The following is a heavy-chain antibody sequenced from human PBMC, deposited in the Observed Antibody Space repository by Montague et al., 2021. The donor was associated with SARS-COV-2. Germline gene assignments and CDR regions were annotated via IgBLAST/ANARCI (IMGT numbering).Heavy chain of an antibody. Sequence: SLRLSCAASGFTFSSYSMSWVRQAPGKGLEWVSAISGSGGSTYYADSVKGWFIIFRDNSKNTQYLQMNSLRAEDTAVYYCAKDWGLRYFDWLSQRWFDPWGQGTLVTVSS. D-gene: IGHD3-9*01. V-gene: IGHV3-23*01. J-gene: IGHJ5*02. CDR1: GFTFSSYS. CDR2: ISGSGGST. CDR3: AKDWGLRYFDWLSQRWFDP.